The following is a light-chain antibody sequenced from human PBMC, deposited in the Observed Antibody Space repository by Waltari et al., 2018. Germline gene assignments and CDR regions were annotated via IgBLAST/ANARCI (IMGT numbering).Light chain of an antibody. J-gene: IGKJ4*01. CDR3: QQYNSYSLLT. Sequence: DIQMTQSPSTLSASVGDRVTITCRASQSISNWLAWYQQKPGKAPKLLLYKASTLESGVPSRFSGCGSGTEFTLTISSLQPDDFATYYCQQYNSYSLLTFGGGTKVEIK. V-gene: IGKV1-5*03. CDR1: QSISNW. CDR2: KAS.